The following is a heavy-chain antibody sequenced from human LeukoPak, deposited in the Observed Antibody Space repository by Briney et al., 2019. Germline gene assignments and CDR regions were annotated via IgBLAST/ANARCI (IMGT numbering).Heavy chain of an antibody. CDR2: INPNTGDT. CDR1: GYTLTSYY. D-gene: IGHD3-22*01. V-gene: IGHV1-2*02. J-gene: IGHJ4*02. Sequence: ASVKVSCKASGYTLTSYYMHWVRQAPGQGLEWMGWINPNTGDTSFAQKFQGRVTLTRDTSISTAYMELSRLKSDDTAVYYCARLFNYYDNSGYYQYYFDYWGQGTLVTVSS. CDR3: ARLFNYYDNSGYYQYYFDY.